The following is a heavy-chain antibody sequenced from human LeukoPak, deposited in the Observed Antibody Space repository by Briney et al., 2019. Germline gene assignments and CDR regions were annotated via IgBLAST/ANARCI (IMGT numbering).Heavy chain of an antibody. D-gene: IGHD3-10*01. Sequence: ASVKVSCKASGYTFTSYYMHWVRQAPGQGLEWMGIINPSGGSTSYAQKFQGRVIMTRDTSTSTVYMELSSLRSEDTAVYYCARDIMADYGSGSYALDYWGQGTLVTVSS. CDR1: GYTFTSYY. CDR2: INPSGGST. V-gene: IGHV1-46*01. CDR3: ARDIMADYGSGSYALDY. J-gene: IGHJ4*02.